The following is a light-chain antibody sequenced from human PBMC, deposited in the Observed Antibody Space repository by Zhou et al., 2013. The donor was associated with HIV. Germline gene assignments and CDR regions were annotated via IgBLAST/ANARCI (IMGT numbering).Light chain of an antibody. J-gene: IGKJ1*01. CDR2: KSS. V-gene: IGKV1-5*03. CDR1: QYISTW. CDR3: HQTT. Sequence: DIQMTQSPSTLSASVGGRVTITCRASQYISTWLAWYQHKPGKVPKLLIYKSSTLNTGVPSRFSGSGSGTDFTLTIDNVQPDDFATXTAHQTTFGQGT.